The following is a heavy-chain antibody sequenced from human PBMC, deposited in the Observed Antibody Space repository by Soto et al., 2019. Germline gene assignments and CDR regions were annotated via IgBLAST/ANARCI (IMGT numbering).Heavy chain of an antibody. D-gene: IGHD2-8*01. CDR1: GYTFTSSG. CDR3: AKDLQGCVNGLCQADPRYYFYYGMDV. V-gene: IGHV1-3*01. CDR2: INAGHGNT. J-gene: IGHJ6*02. Sequence: GASVKVSCKASGYTFTSSGLHWVRQAPGQGLEWMGWINAGHGNTLYSENFQGRVTISRDTSATTGYMELSSLRSEDTAVYYCAKDLQGCVNGLCQADPRYYFYYGMDVWGQGTTVTVSS.